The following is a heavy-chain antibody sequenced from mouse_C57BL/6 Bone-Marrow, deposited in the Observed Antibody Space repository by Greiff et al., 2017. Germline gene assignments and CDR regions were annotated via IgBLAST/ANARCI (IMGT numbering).Heavy chain of an antibody. CDR1: GYTFTSYW. D-gene: IGHD2-5*01. CDR3: VRPYYSNTFYYAMDY. V-gene: IGHV1-72*01. J-gene: IGHJ4*01. Sequence: QVQLQQPGAELVKPGASVKLSCKASGYTFTSYWMHWVKQRPGRGLEWIGRIEPNSGGTKYNEKFKSKATLTVDKPSSTAYMQLSSLTSEDSAVYYCVRPYYSNTFYYAMDYWGQGTSVTVSS. CDR2: IEPNSGGT.